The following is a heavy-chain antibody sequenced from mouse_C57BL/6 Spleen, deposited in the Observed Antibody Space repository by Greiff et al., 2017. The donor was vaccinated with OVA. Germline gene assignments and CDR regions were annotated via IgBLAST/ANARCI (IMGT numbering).Heavy chain of an antibody. CDR1: GFTFSDYG. V-gene: IGHV5-17*01. Sequence: DVMLVESGGGLVKPGGSLKLSCAASGFTFSDYGMHWVRQAPEKGLEWVAYISSGSSTIYYADTVKGRFTISRDNAKNTLFLQMTSLRSEDTAMYYCARRNYPNFDYWGQGTTLTVSS. CDR3: ARRNYPNFDY. CDR2: ISSGSSTI. J-gene: IGHJ2*01. D-gene: IGHD1-1*01.